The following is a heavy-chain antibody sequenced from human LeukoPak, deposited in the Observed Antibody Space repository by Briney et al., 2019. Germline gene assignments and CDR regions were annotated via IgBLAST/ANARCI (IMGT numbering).Heavy chain of an antibody. CDR3: ARTSNPGGGEAFDI. CDR1: GGTFSSYA. CDR2: IIPILGIA. V-gene: IGHV1-69*04. J-gene: IGHJ3*02. D-gene: IGHD3-16*01. Sequence: SVKVSCKASGGTFSSYAISWVRQAPGQGLEWMGRIIPILGIANYAQKFQGRVTITADKSTSTAYMELSSLRSEDTAVYYCARTSNPGGGEAFDIWGQGTMVTVSS.